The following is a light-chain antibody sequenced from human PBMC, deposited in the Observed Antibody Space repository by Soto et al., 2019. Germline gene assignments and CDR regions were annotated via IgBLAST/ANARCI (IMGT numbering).Light chain of an antibody. CDR1: SSDVGGYNY. CDR2: DVS. CDR3: CSYAGSYV. Sequence: QSVLTQPHSVSGSPGQSVTISCPGTSSDVGGYNYVSWYQQHPGKAPKLMIYDVSKRPSGVPDRFSGSKSGNTASLTISGLQAEDEADYYCCSYAGSYVFGTGTKVTVL. V-gene: IGLV2-11*01. J-gene: IGLJ1*01.